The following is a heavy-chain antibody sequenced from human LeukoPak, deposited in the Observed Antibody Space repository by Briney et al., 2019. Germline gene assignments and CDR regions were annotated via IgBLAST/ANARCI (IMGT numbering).Heavy chain of an antibody. Sequence: GGSLRLSCAAPGFTFSSYAMSWVRQAPGKGLEWVSAISGSGGSTYYADSVKGRFTISRDNSKNTLYLQMNSLRAEDTAVYYCAKGTRWELRCYFDYWGQGTLVTVSS. CDR2: ISGSGGST. J-gene: IGHJ4*02. D-gene: IGHD1-26*01. CDR1: GFTFSSYA. V-gene: IGHV3-23*01. CDR3: AKGTRWELRCYFDY.